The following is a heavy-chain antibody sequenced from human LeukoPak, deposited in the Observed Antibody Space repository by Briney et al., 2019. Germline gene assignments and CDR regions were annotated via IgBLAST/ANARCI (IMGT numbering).Heavy chain of an antibody. D-gene: IGHD3-16*01. J-gene: IGHJ4*02. Sequence: GGSLRLSCSASGFTFSSYVMTWVRQAPGQGLEWVSAISGSGDDTYYADSVKGRFTISRDNSKNTLYLQMNSLRAEDTAVYYCAKVEIRRQFDYGGQGTLVTVSS. CDR2: ISGSGDDT. V-gene: IGHV3-23*01. CDR3: AKVEIRRQFDY. CDR1: GFTFSSYV.